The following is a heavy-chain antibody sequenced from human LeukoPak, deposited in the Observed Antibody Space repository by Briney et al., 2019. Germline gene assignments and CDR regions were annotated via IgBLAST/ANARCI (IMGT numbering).Heavy chain of an antibody. CDR3: AKTWGSKGGRDCYFDY. CDR2: ISGSGGST. J-gene: IGHJ4*02. D-gene: IGHD3-16*01. Sequence: GGSLRLSCAASGFTFSSYAMSWVRQAPGKGLEWVSAISGSGGSTYYADSVKGRFTISRDNSKNTLYLQMNSLRAEDTAVYYCAKTWGSKGGRDCYFDYWGQGTLVTVSS. V-gene: IGHV3-23*01. CDR1: GFTFSSYA.